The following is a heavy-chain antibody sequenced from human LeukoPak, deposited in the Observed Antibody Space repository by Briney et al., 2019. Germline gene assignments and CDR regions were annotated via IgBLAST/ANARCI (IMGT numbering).Heavy chain of an antibody. CDR2: VNPSDGHT. D-gene: IGHD3-3*01. J-gene: IGHJ4*02. CDR3: ARQVIGVSFDY. Sequence: GASVNLSPKASGYTCTNYFRHWVRQAPGQALEWMGIVNPSDGHTTYAQSFQGRVTVTRDTSTSTVYMELSSLRSEDTAVYYCARQVIGVSFDYWGPGGLVTVSS. V-gene: IGHV1-46*01. CDR1: GYTCTNYF.